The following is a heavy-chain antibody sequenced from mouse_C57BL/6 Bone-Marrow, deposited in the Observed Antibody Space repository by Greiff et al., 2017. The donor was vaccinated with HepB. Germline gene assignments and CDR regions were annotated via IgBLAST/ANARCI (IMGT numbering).Heavy chain of an antibody. J-gene: IGHJ2*01. V-gene: IGHV1-81*01. CDR1: GYTFTSYG. CDR2: IYPRSGNT. Sequence: QVQLQQSGAELARPGASVKLSCKASGYTFTSYGISWVKQRTGQGLEWIGEIYPRSGNTYYNEKFKGKATFTADTSSNTAYMQLSSLTTEDSAIYYCARLGLYFDYWGQGTTLTVAS. D-gene: IGHD3-1*01. CDR3: ARLGLYFDY.